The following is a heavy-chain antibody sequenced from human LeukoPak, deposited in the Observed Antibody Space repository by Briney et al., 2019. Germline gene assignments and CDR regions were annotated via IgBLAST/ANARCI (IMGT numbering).Heavy chain of an antibody. V-gene: IGHV1-46*01. Sequence: ASVTVSCKASGYTFTRYYMHWVRQAPGQGLEWMGIINPSGGSKSYAKKFQGRVIMTREMSTSTDYMELSSLRSEDTAVYYCARDNSVEDTAWWFDPWGQGTLVTVSS. D-gene: IGHD4-23*01. J-gene: IGHJ5*02. CDR1: GYTFTRYY. CDR3: ARDNSVEDTAWWFDP. CDR2: INPSGGSK.